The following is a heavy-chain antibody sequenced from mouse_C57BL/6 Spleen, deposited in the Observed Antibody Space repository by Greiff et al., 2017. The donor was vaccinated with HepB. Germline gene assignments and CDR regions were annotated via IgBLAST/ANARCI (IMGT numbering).Heavy chain of an antibody. CDR3: ARVGCGSFDY. D-gene: IGHD1-1*02. CDR1: GYAFSSSW. J-gene: IGHJ2*01. Sequence: QVQLQQSGPELVKPGASVKISCKASGYAFSSSWMNWVKQRPGKGLEWIGRIYPGDGDTKYNGKFKGKATLTADKSSSTAYMQLSSLTSEDSAVYFCARVGCGSFDYWGQGTTLTVSS. CDR2: IYPGDGDT. V-gene: IGHV1-82*01.